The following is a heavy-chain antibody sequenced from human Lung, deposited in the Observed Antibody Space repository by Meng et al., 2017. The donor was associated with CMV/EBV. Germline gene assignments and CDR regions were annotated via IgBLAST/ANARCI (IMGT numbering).Heavy chain of an antibody. D-gene: IGHD7-27*01. Sequence: LGSSWAEVTTPGAYVVVLCKASEYNFTNYYLHWVRQAPGQGLEWMGIINPSGGSTSYAQKFQGRVTMTRDTSISTAYMELSSLRSDDAAIYYCVRANLGSADYWGQGTLVTVSS. V-gene: IGHV1-46*01. CDR2: INPSGGST. J-gene: IGHJ4*02. CDR3: VRANLGSADY. CDR1: EYNFTNYY.